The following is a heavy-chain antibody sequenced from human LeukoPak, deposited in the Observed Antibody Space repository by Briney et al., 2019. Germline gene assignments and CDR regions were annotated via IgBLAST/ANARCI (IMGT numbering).Heavy chain of an antibody. D-gene: IGHD3-10*01. CDR3: ARVRMVRGVILTYYYYYMDV. V-gene: IGHV4-34*01. J-gene: IGHJ6*03. CDR1: GGSFSGYY. CDR2: INHSGST. Sequence: SETLSLTCAVYGGSFSGYYWSWIRQPPGKGLEWIGEINHSGSTNYNPSLKSRVTISVDTSKNQFSLKLSSVTAADTAVYYCARVRMVRGVILTYYYYYMDVWGKGTTVTVSS.